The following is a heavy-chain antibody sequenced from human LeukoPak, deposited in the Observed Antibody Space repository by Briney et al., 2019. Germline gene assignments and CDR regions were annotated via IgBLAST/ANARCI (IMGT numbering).Heavy chain of an antibody. CDR3: AKKGWNYFFDH. J-gene: IGHJ4*02. CDR1: GGSISSYY. CDR2: IYYSGST. Sequence: PSETLSLTCTVSGGSISSYYWSWIRQPPGKGLEWIGYIYYSGSTNYNPSLKSRVTISVDTSKNQFSLKLSSVTAADTAVYYCAKKGWNYFFDHWGQGTLVTVSS. V-gene: IGHV4-59*01. D-gene: IGHD1-7*01.